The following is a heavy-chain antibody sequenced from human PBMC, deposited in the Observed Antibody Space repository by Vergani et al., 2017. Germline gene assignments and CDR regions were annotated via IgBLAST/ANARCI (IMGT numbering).Heavy chain of an antibody. D-gene: IGHD4-11*01. CDR1: GFTVSSNY. CDR3: AKFRSDYSVRGGFDP. Sequence: VQLVESGGGLVQPGGSLRLSCAASGFTVSSNYMSWIRQPPGKGLEWIGYIYYSGSTYYNPSLKSRVTISVDTSKNQFSLKLSSVTAADTAVYYCAKFRSDYSVRGGFDPWGQGTLVTVSS. J-gene: IGHJ5*02. CDR2: IYYSGST. V-gene: IGHV4-59*06.